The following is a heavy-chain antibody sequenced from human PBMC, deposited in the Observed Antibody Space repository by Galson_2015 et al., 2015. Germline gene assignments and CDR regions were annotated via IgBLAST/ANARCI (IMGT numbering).Heavy chain of an antibody. V-gene: IGHV5-51*01. D-gene: IGHD2-21*02. CDR3: ATLDRAMTASGFDL. J-gene: IGHJ3*01. CDR1: SNTFANCW. CDR2: IYAGDSDT. Sequence: QSGAEVKKPGESLKISCRGSSNTFANCWIGWVRQTPGKGLEYVGLIYAGDSDTKYSPSFRGQVTISADKSIATAYLQWSSLQASDTAMYYCATLDRAMTASGFDLWGQGTVVTVSS.